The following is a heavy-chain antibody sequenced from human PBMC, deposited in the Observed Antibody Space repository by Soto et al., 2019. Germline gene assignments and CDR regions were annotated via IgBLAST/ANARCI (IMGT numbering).Heavy chain of an antibody. J-gene: IGHJ1*01. V-gene: IGHV3-48*01. CDR2: ISSSSSTI. D-gene: IGHD6-19*01. CDR3: ARARYSSGAPMNH. Sequence: PGGSLRLSCAASGFTFSSYSMNWVRQAPGKGLEWVSYISSSSSTIYYADSVKGRFTISRDNAKNSLYLQMNSLRAEDTAVYYCARARYSSGAPMNHWSQGTLVTVSS. CDR1: GFTFSSYS.